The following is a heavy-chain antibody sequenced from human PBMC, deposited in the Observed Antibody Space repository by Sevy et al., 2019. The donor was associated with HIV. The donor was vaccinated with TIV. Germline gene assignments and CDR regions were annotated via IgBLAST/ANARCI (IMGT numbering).Heavy chain of an antibody. Sequence: SETLSLTCTVSGGSISSSSYYWGWIRQPAGKRLEWIGSIYYSGSTYYNPSLKSRVTISVDTSKNQFSLKLSSVTAADTAVYYCARHGSTPFFNWFDPWGQGTLVTVSS. J-gene: IGHJ5*02. D-gene: IGHD3-3*01. CDR1: GGSISSSSYY. CDR3: ARHGSTPFFNWFDP. V-gene: IGHV4-39*01. CDR2: IYYSGST.